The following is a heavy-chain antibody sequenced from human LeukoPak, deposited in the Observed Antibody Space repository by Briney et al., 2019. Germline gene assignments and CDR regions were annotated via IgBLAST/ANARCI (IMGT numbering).Heavy chain of an antibody. Sequence: GGSLRLSCAASGFTFSNYGMSWVRQAPGKGLEWVSAISGSGGSTYYADSVKGRFTISRDNSKNTLYLQMNSLRAEDTAVYYCAKDTTYYYDSSGYLGYWGQGTLVTVSS. CDR1: GFTFSNYG. D-gene: IGHD3-22*01. CDR2: ISGSGGST. V-gene: IGHV3-23*01. J-gene: IGHJ4*02. CDR3: AKDTTYYYDSSGYLGY.